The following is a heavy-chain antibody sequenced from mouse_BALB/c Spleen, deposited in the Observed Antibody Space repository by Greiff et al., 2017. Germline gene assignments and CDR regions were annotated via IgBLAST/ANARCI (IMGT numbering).Heavy chain of an antibody. CDR1: GFSLTSYG. V-gene: IGHV2-9*02. D-gene: IGHD1-1*01. CDR2: IWAGGST. CDR3: ARVGSSGYYYAMDY. Sequence: QVTLKESGPGLVAPSQSLSITCTVSGFSLTSYGVHWVRQPPGKGLEWLGVIWAGGSTNYNSALMSRLSISKDNSKSQVFLKMNSLQTDDTAMYYCARVGSSGYYYAMDYWGQGTSVTVSS. J-gene: IGHJ4*01.